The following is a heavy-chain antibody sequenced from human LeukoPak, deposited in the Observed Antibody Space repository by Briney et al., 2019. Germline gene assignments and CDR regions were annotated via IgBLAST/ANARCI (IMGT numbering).Heavy chain of an antibody. CDR2: IYHSGST. CDR3: ARWASYGDYVLGYFDY. CDR1: GGSMSSGGYY. D-gene: IGHD4-17*01. Sequence: PSETLSLTCTVSGGSMSSGGYYWSWIRQPPGKVLEWIGYIYHSGSTYYNPSLKSRVTISVDRSKNQFSLMLSSVTAADTAVYYCARWASYGDYVLGYFDYWGQGTLVTVSS. V-gene: IGHV4-30-2*01. J-gene: IGHJ4*02.